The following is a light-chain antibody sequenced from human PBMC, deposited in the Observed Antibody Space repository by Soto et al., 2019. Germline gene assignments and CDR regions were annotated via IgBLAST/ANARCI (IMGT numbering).Light chain of an antibody. Sequence: ALTQPASVSGSPGQSITISCTGTSSNVGGYNSVSWYQQHPGKAPKLMIYDVSDRPSGVSNRFSGSKSGNTASLTISGLQAEDEADYYCSSYTSSSNTPVVFGGGTKVTVL. CDR2: DVS. J-gene: IGLJ2*01. CDR3: SSYTSSSNTPVV. V-gene: IGLV2-14*01. CDR1: SSNVGGYNS.